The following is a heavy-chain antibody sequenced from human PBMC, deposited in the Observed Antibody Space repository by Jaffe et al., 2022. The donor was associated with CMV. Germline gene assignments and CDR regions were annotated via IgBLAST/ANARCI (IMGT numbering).Heavy chain of an antibody. CDR1: GGTFSSYA. J-gene: IGHJ5*02. CDR3: ARTREVIGWFDP. D-gene: IGHD3-16*02. Sequence: QVQLVQSGAEVKKPGSSVKVSCKASGGTFSSYAISWVRQAPGQGLEWMGRIIPILGIANYAQKFQGRVTITADKSTSTAYMELSSLRSEDTAVYYCARTREVIGWFDPWGQGTLVTVSS. V-gene: IGHV1-69*09. CDR2: IIPILGIA.